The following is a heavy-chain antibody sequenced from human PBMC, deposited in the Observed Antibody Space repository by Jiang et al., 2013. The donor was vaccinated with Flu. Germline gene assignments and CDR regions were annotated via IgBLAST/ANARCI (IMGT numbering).Heavy chain of an antibody. CDR2: INPSGGST. D-gene: IGHD4-17*01. Sequence: WVRQAPGQGLEWMGIINPSGGSTSYAQKFQGRVTMTRDTSTSTVYMELNSLRSEDTAVYYCARDHVSYGDSVYYFDYWGQGTLVTVSS. CDR3: ARDHVSYGDSVYYFDY. J-gene: IGHJ4*02. V-gene: IGHV1-46*01.